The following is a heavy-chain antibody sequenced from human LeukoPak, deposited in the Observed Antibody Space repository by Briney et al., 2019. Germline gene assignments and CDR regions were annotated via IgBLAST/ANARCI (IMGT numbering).Heavy chain of an antibody. D-gene: IGHD5-24*01. J-gene: IGHJ4*02. CDR2: IYYSGTT. CDR1: GGSISNSIYY. V-gene: IGHV4-39*07. CDR3: ATQRPRGAPISY. Sequence: SETLSLTCTVSGGSISNSIYYWGWIRQPPEKGLEWIGSIYYSGTTSYNPSLKSRVTISVDTSNNRFSLKLSSVTAADTAVYYCATQRPRGAPISYWGQGTLVTVSS.